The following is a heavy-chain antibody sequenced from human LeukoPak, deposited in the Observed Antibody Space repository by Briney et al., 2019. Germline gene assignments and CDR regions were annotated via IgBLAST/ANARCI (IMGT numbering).Heavy chain of an antibody. D-gene: IGHD6-13*01. Sequence: GGSLRLSCAASGFTFSSYSMNWVRQAPGKGLEWVSSISSSSSYIYHADSVKGRFTISRDNAKNSLYLQMNSLRAEDTAVYYCARAGYSSSWYPYYFDYWGQGTLVTVSS. V-gene: IGHV3-21*01. CDR3: ARAGYSSSWYPYYFDY. J-gene: IGHJ4*02. CDR1: GFTFSSYS. CDR2: ISSSSSYI.